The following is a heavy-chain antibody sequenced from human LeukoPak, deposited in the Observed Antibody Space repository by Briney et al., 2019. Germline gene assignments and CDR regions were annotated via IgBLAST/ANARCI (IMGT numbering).Heavy chain of an antibody. CDR1: GGSISSSSYY. Sequence: SETLSLTCTVSGGSISSSSYYWGWIRQPPGKGLEWIGSIYYSGSTYYNPSLKSRVTISVDTSKNQFSLKLSSVTAADTAVYYCARDPDPDAFDIWGQGTMVTVSS. J-gene: IGHJ3*02. CDR2: IYYSGST. D-gene: IGHD1-14*01. CDR3: ARDPDPDAFDI. V-gene: IGHV4-39*07.